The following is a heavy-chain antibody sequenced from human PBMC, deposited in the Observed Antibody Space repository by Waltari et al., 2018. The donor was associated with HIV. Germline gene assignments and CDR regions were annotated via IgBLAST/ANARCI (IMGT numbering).Heavy chain of an antibody. CDR1: GFTFSRFG. D-gene: IGHD3-10*01. V-gene: IGHV3-23*01. J-gene: IGHJ4*02. CDR2: ISGSGGRT. CDR3: AKDLRLAQVGDY. Sequence: EVQLLASGGGLVQPGGSLRLSGAALGFTFSRFGMSWVRQAPGKGLEWVSHISGSGGRTYYADSVKGRFTISRDNSKNTLYLQMNSLRVEDTALYYCAKDLRLAQVGDYWGQGTLVTVSS.